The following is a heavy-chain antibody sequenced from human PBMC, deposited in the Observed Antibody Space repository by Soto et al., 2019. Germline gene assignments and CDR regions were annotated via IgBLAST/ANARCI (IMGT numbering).Heavy chain of an antibody. V-gene: IGHV1-18*01. D-gene: IGHD1-1*01. CDR2: ISAHTGNT. J-gene: IGHJ4*02. Sequence: QVHLVQSGAEVKKPGASVKVSCKGSGYTFTSYGITWVRQAPGQGLEWMGWISAHTGNTDYAQRLQGRVTVTRDTSPSPPCMELRSLRSDDTAVYYCARGRYGDYWGQGALVTVSS. CDR3: ARGRYGDY. CDR1: GYTFTSYG.